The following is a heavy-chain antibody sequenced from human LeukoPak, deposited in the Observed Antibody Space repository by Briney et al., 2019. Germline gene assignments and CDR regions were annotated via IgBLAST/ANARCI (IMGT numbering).Heavy chain of an antibody. D-gene: IGHD3-3*01. J-gene: IGHJ4*02. CDR2: ISSSGSTI. Sequence: PGGSLRLSCSASGFTFSSYEMNWVRQAPGKGLEWVSYISSSGSTIYYADSVKGRFTISRDNAKNSLYLQMNSLRAEDTAVYYCARDFWSGYCYWGQGTLVTVSS. CDR3: ARDFWSGYCY. V-gene: IGHV3-48*03. CDR1: GFTFSSYE.